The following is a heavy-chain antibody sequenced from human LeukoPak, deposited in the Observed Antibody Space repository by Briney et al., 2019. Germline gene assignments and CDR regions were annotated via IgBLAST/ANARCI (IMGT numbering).Heavy chain of an antibody. CDR3: ARGYDFWSGPPDSDY. J-gene: IGHJ4*02. CDR2: IYYSGST. D-gene: IGHD3-3*01. CDR1: GGSISSGDYY. Sequence: SQTLSLTCTVSGGSISSGDYYWRWLRQPPGKGLEWIGYIYYSGSTYYNPSLKSRVTISVDTSKNQFSLKLSSVTAADTAVYYCARGYDFWSGPPDSDYWGQGTLVTVSS. V-gene: IGHV4-30-4*08.